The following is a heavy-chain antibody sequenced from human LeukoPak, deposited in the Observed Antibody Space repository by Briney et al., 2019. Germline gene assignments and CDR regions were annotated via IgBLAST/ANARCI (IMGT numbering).Heavy chain of an antibody. CDR3: AKDLLDYGGKGAYDC. CDR2: ISGTSGTT. J-gene: IGHJ4*02. D-gene: IGHD4-23*01. Sequence: GGSLRLSCAASGFTFSSYAMSWVRQAPGKGLEWVSGISGTSGTTYYADSVKGRFTISRDNSKNTLYLQMNSLRAEDTAVYYCAKDLLDYGGKGAYDCWGQGTLVTVSS. CDR1: GFTFSSYA. V-gene: IGHV3-23*01.